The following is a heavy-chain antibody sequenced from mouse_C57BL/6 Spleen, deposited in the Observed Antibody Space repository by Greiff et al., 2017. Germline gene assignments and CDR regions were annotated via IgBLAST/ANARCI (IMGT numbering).Heavy chain of an antibody. Sequence: EVLLLQSGPELVQPGASVKLSCKASGYTFTDYYMHWVKQSPGKSLEWIGYIYPNNGGYGYNHMFKGKATLTVDKSYSTAYMELRSLTSEDSAVYYCARAGYYGGSALGYWGQGTTLTVSS. J-gene: IGHJ2*01. D-gene: IGHD1-1*01. V-gene: IGHV1-34*01. CDR1: GYTFTDYY. CDR3: ARAGYYGGSALGY. CDR2: IYPNNGGY.